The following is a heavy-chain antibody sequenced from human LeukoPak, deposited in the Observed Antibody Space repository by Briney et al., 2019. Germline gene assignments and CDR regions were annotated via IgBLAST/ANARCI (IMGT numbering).Heavy chain of an antibody. J-gene: IGHJ4*02. CDR1: GFTFSSYW. CDR2: IKQDGSEK. Sequence: GGSLRLSCAASGFTFSSYWMSWVRQAPGKGLEWVANIKQDGSEKYYVDPVKGRFTISRDNAKNSLYLQMNSLRAEDTAVYYCARVNDSSGWYGDYWGQGTLVTVSS. CDR3: ARVNDSSGWYGDY. D-gene: IGHD6-19*01. V-gene: IGHV3-7*01.